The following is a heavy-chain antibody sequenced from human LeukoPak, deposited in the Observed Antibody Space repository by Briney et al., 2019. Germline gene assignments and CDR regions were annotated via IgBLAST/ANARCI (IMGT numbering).Heavy chain of an antibody. CDR2: IYYSGST. D-gene: IGHD6-13*01. CDR3: ASSSWSPIDY. CDR1: GGSFSSRDYY. V-gene: IGHV4-30-4*08. Sequence: PSETLSLTCAVSGGSFSSRDYYWSWIRQPPGKGLEWIGYIYYSGSTYYNPSLKSRVTISVDTSKNQFSLKLSSVTAADTAVYYCASSSWSPIDYWGQGTLVTVSS. J-gene: IGHJ4*02.